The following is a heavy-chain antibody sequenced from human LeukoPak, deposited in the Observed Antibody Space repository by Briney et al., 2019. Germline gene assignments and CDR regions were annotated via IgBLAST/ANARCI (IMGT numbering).Heavy chain of an antibody. CDR2: INHSGST. CDR1: GGSFSVYY. V-gene: IGHV4-34*01. D-gene: IGHD3-22*01. J-gene: IGHJ4*02. Sequence: SETLSLTCAVYGGSFSVYYWSWIRQPPGKGLEWIGEINHSGSTNYNPSLKSRVTISVDTSKNQFSLKLSSVTAADTAVYYCARVGYYYDSSGYHPNWGQGTLVTVSS. CDR3: ARVGYYYDSSGYHPN.